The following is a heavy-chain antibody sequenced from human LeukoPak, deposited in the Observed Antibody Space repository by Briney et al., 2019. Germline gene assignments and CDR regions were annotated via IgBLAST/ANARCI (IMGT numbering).Heavy chain of an antibody. CDR2: ISGSGGST. CDR1: GFTFSSYA. D-gene: IGHD3-22*01. Sequence: GGSLRLSCAASGFTFSSYAISWVRQAPGKGLEWVSAISGSGGSTYYADSVKGRFTISRDNSKNTLYLQMNSLRAEDTAVYYCAKDSAVEGSSGYAFDIWGQGTMVTVSS. V-gene: IGHV3-23*01. CDR3: AKDSAVEGSSGYAFDI. J-gene: IGHJ3*02.